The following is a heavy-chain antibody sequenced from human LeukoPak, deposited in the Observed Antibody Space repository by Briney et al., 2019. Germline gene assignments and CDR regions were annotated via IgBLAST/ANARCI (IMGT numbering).Heavy chain of an antibody. Sequence: SVKVSCEASGGTFSSYAISWVRQAPGQGLEWMGGIIPIFGTANYAQKFQGRVTITADESTSTAHMELSSLRSEDTAVYYCAFHLNGFGDRRGPFDYWGQGTLVTVSS. CDR1: GGTFSSYA. CDR3: AFHLNGFGDRRGPFDY. CDR2: IIPIFGTA. V-gene: IGHV1-69*13. J-gene: IGHJ4*02. D-gene: IGHD3-10*01.